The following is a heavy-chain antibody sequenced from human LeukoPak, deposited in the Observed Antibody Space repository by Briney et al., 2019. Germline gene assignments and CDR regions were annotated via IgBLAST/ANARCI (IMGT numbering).Heavy chain of an antibody. Sequence: PSETLSFTCTVSGGSISSYYWSWIRQPPGKGLEWIGYIYYSGSTNYNPSLKGRVTISVDTSKNQFSLKLSSVTAADTAVYYCARNTRMYGYSSSWYLNAFDIWGQGTMVTVSS. CDR3: ARNTRMYGYSSSWYLNAFDI. V-gene: IGHV4-59*01. CDR2: IYYSGST. D-gene: IGHD6-13*01. CDR1: GGSISSYY. J-gene: IGHJ3*02.